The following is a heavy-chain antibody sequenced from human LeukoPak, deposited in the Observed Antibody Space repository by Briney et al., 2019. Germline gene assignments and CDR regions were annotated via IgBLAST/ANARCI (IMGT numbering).Heavy chain of an antibody. CDR3: ARVGTTVTPIYYFDY. Sequence: ASVKVSCKASGYTFTGYYMHWVRQAPGQGLEWMGWINPNSGGTNYAQKFQGWVTMTRDTSISTAYMELSRLRSDDTAVYYCARVGTTVTPIYYFDYWGQGTLVTASS. V-gene: IGHV1-2*04. CDR2: INPNSGGT. D-gene: IGHD4-17*01. CDR1: GYTFTGYY. J-gene: IGHJ4*02.